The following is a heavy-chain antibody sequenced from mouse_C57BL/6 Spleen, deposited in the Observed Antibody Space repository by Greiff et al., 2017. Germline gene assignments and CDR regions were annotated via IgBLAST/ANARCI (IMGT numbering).Heavy chain of an antibody. CDR1: GYTFTSYW. CDR3: AREGIYDGYYEAY. CDR2: IDPNSGGT. J-gene: IGHJ3*01. V-gene: IGHV1-72*01. D-gene: IGHD2-3*01. Sequence: QVQLQQPGAELVKPGASVTLSCKASGYTFTSYWMHWVKQRPGRGLEWLGRIDPNSGGTKYNEKFKSKATLTVVNPSSTAYMQLSSLTSEDSAVYYSAREGIYDGYYEAYWGQGTLVTVSA.